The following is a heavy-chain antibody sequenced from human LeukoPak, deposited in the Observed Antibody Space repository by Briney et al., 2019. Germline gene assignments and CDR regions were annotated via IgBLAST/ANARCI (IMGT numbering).Heavy chain of an antibody. CDR2: FHISGNT. CDR1: GGSISSGSYC. Sequence: PSETLSLTCTVSGGSISSGSYCWSWIRQPAGKGLEWIGHFHISGNTNYNPSLKSRVTISVDTSKNQFSLKLSSVTAADTAVYYCARSRGWLQSHPLGYWGQGTLVTVSS. D-gene: IGHD5-24*01. V-gene: IGHV4-61*09. J-gene: IGHJ4*02. CDR3: ARSRGWLQSHPLGY.